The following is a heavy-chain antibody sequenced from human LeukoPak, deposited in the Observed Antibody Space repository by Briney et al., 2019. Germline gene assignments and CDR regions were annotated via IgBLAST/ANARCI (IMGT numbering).Heavy chain of an antibody. V-gene: IGHV3-7*01. CDR3: ARGRWFGGFYYMDV. CDR2: IKQDGSET. Sequence: GSLRLSCAASGFTFSNYWMNWVRQAPGKGLEWVANIKQDGSETTFVDSFKGRFTISRDNAKNSLYLQMNSLRAEDTAVYYCARGRWFGGFYYMDVWGKGTTVTVSS. D-gene: IGHD3-10*01. J-gene: IGHJ6*03. CDR1: GFTFSNYW.